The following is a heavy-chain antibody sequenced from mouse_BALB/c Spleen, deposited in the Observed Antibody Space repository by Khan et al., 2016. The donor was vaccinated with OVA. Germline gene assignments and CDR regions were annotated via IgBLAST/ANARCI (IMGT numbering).Heavy chain of an antibody. CDR1: GYSITSDYA. V-gene: IGHV3-2*02. Sequence: EVKLLESGPGLVKPSQSLSLTCTVTGYSITSDYAWNWIRQFPGNKLEWMGYISYSGSTSYNPSLKSRISITRDTSKNQFFLQLNSVTTEDTATYYCSRGTVVRFAYWGQGTLVTVSA. CDR2: ISYSGST. CDR3: SRGTVVRFAY. D-gene: IGHD1-1*01. J-gene: IGHJ3*01.